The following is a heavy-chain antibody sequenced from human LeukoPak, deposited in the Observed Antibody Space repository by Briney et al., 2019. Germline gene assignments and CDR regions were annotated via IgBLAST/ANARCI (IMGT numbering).Heavy chain of an antibody. CDR2: INHGGST. V-gene: IGHV4-34*01. J-gene: IGHJ4*02. CDR1: GGSFSGYY. Sequence: SETLSLTCAVYGGSFSGYYWSWIRQPPGKGLEWIGEINHGGSTNYNPSLKSRVTISVDTSKNQFSLKLSSVTAADTAVYYCARDLRRGYYDYWGQGTLVTASA. D-gene: IGHD3-3*01. CDR3: ARDLRRGYYDY.